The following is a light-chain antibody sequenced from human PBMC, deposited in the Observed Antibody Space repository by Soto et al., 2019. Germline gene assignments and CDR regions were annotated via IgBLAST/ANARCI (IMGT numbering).Light chain of an antibody. CDR1: SSDVGVYKY. CDR2: DVS. Sequence: QSALTQPASVSGSPGQSITISCTGTSSDVGVYKYVSWYQQHPGKAPKLMIYDVSNRPSGVSNRFSGSKSGNTASLTISGLQAEDEADYYCNSYTSSSTLVFGGGTKLTVL. CDR3: NSYTSSSTLV. V-gene: IGLV2-14*01. J-gene: IGLJ2*01.